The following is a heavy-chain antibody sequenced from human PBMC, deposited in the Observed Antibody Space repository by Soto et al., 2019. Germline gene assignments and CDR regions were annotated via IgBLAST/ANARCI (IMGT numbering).Heavy chain of an antibody. V-gene: IGHV3-7*01. CDR1: GGPFSHYW. Sequence: PGGSLRLSCAASGGPFSHYWMSWVRQAPGKGLEWVANIKQDGSETYYVDSVKGRFTISRDYATNSLYLQMNSLRAEDTAVYYCARDRKAAPAALDSWGQGTLVTVS. CDR3: ARDRKAAPAALDS. CDR2: IKQDGSET. J-gene: IGHJ4*02. D-gene: IGHD6-13*01.